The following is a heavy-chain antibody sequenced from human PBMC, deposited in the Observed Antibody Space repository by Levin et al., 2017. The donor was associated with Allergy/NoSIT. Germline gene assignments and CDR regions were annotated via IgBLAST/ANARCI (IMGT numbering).Heavy chain of an antibody. D-gene: IGHD3-16*01. CDR3: ARNSYADC. CDR2: IYYTGST. Sequence: SETLSLTCSVSGGSISGYHWTWIRQPPGKRLEWIGYIYYTGSTSYNPSLRSRVTISVDTSKNQLSLKLTSVTAAAPAVYYCARNSYADCWGQGILVTVSS. CDR1: GGSISGYH. V-gene: IGHV4-59*08. J-gene: IGHJ4*02.